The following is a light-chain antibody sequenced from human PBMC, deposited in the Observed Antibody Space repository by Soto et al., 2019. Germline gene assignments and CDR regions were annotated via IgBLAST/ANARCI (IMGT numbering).Light chain of an antibody. V-gene: IGKV3-20*01. CDR1: QSVSNNY. J-gene: IGKJ1*01. CDR3: QQYGSSGT. CDR2: GAS. Sequence: GLTKSPATLSLYTGERATLSCRASQSVSNNYLAWYQQKPGQAPRLLIYGASNRATGIPDRFSGSGSGTDFTLTISRLEPEDFAVYYCQQYGSSGTFGQGTKVDIK.